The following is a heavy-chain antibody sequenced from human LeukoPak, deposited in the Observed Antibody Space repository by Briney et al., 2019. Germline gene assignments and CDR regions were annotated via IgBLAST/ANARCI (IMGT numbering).Heavy chain of an antibody. V-gene: IGHV4-39*01. Sequence: SETLSLTCTVSGGSISSSSYYWGWLRQPPGKGLEWIASIYYSGSTYYNPSLKSRVTISVDTSKNQFSLKLSSVTAADTAVYYCARVGTASYCSGGSCYHDNWFDHWGQGTLVTVSS. CDR3: ARVGTASYCSGGSCYHDNWFDH. D-gene: IGHD2-15*01. CDR1: GGSISSSSYY. J-gene: IGHJ5*02. CDR2: IYYSGST.